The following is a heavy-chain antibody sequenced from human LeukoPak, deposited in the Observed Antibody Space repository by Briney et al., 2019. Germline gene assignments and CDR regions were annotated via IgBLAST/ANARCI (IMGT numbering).Heavy chain of an antibody. CDR2: INPNSGGT. J-gene: IGHJ5*02. V-gene: IGHV1-2*04. Sequence: ASVKVSCKASGYTFTGYYMHWVRQAPGQGLEWMEWINPNSGGTNYAQKFQGWVTMTRGTSISTAYMELSRLRSDDTAVYYCARDRYSSGRTKKNWFDPWGQGTLVTVSS. CDR1: GYTFTGYY. D-gene: IGHD6-19*01. CDR3: ARDRYSSGRTKKNWFDP.